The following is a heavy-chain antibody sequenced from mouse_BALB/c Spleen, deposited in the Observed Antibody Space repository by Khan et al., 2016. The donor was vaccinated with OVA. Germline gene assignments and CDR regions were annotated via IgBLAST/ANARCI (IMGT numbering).Heavy chain of an antibody. D-gene: IGHD2-1*01. CDR1: AYTFTSYY. J-gene: IGHJ3*01. CDR2: FNPSNGGT. V-gene: IGHV1S81*02. CDR3: TRSGYGTFAY. Sequence: QVRLQQSGAELVKPGPSVRLSCKASAYTFTSYYIYWVKQRPGQGLEWIGEFNPSNGGTNFNEKFKSKAALTVDKSSSTAYMQLSSLTSEDSAVYYCTRSGYGTFAYWGQGTLVTVSA.